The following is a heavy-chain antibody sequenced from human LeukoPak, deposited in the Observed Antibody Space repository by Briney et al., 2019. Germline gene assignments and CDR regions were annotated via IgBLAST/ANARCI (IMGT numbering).Heavy chain of an antibody. J-gene: IGHJ4*02. CDR3: ARRRYTSGWDEN. CDR1: GGSVNSGSGSYY. D-gene: IGHD6-19*01. CDR2: IYYSGST. Sequence: SETLSLTCTVSGGSVNSGSGSYYWSWIRQPPGKGLEWIGYIYYSGSTNYNPSLKSRVTISVDTSKNQFSLKLSSVTAADTAVYYCARRRYTSGWDENWGQGTLVTVSS. V-gene: IGHV4-61*01.